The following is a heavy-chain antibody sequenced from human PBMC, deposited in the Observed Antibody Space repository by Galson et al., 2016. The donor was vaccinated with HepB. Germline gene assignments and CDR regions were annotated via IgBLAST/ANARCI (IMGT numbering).Heavy chain of an antibody. D-gene: IGHD2/OR15-2a*01. CDR2: INQDGSPK. CDR1: GFTSSSHW. V-gene: IGHV3-7*03. Sequence: SLRLSCAASGFTSSSHWMVWVRKAPGEGLEWVANINQDGSPKNYVDSVKGRFTISRDNVKNSLYLQMNSLSVEDTAVYFCAREPFIRPWDYGGPGTLVTVSA. J-gene: IGHJ4*02. CDR3: AREPFIRPWDY.